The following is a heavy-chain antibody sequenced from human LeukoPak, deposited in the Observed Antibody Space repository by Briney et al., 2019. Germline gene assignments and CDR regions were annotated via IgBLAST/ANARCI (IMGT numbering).Heavy chain of an antibody. D-gene: IGHD3-22*01. CDR2: ISAYNSNT. V-gene: IGHV1-18*01. CDR1: GYTFTSYS. CDR3: ARAGDYYDSSGSPFDY. Sequence: ASVKVSCKASGYTFTSYSISCVRQAPGQGLERMGWISAYNSNTNYAQKLQGRVTMTTDTSTSTAYMELRSLRSDDTAVYYCARAGDYYDSSGSPFDYWGQGTLVTVSS. J-gene: IGHJ4*02.